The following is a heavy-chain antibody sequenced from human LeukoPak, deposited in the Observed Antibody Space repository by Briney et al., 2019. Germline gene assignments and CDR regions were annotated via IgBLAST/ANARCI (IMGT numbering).Heavy chain of an antibody. CDR1: GFTFSSYA. V-gene: IGHV3-30*04. CDR2: ISYDGGDK. J-gene: IGHJ4*01. D-gene: IGHD6-19*01. Sequence: PGRSLRLSCAASGFTFSSYAIYWVRQAPGKGLEWVASISYDGGDKYYADSVKGRFTISRDNSKNYLYLQMNSLGAEDTAVYYCVRDQAVPGTALDYWGDGELVTVSS. CDR3: VRDQAVPGTALDY.